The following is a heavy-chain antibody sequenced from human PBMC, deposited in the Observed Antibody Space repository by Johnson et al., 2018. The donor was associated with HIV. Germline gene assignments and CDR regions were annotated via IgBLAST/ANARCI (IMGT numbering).Heavy chain of an antibody. CDR2: IRYDGSNK. V-gene: IGHV3-30*02. CDR1: GFTFSSYG. Sequence: QVQLVESGGGVVQPGGSLRLSCVASGFTFSSYGMHWVRQAPGKGLEWVAFIRYDGSNKYYADSVKGRFTISRDNSKNTLFLQMNSLRAEDTAVYYCAKDVDSSRWWRAFDMWGQGTMVSVSS. D-gene: IGHD6-13*01. J-gene: IGHJ3*02. CDR3: AKDVDSSRWWRAFDM.